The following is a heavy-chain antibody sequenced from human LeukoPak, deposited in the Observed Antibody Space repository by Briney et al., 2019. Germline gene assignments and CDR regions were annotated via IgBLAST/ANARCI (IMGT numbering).Heavy chain of an antibody. Sequence: PSETLSLTCTVSGGSISSYYWSWIRQPAGKGLEWIGRIYTSGSTNYNPSLKSRVTISVDTSKNQFSLKLSSVTAADTAVYYCARDTGYYDSSGYAYWGQGTLVTVSS. CDR1: GGSISSYY. CDR3: ARDTGYYDSSGYAY. D-gene: IGHD3-22*01. V-gene: IGHV4-4*07. J-gene: IGHJ4*02. CDR2: IYTSGST.